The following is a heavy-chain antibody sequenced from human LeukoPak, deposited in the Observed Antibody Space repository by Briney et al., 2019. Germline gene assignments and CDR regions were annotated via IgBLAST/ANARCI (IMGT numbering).Heavy chain of an antibody. V-gene: IGHV3-15*01. CDR2: IKSKTDGGTT. Sequence: GGSLRLSCAASGFTFSNAWMSWVRQAPGKGLEWVGRIKSKTDGGTTDYAAPVKGRFTISRDDSKNTLYLQMNSLKTEDTAVYYCTTEDDYYYYMDVWGKGTTVTVSS. CDR3: TTEDDYYYYMDV. CDR1: GFTFSNAW. J-gene: IGHJ6*03.